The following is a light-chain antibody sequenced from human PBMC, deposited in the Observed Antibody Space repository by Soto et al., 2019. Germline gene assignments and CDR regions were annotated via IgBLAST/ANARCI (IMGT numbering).Light chain of an antibody. V-gene: IGKV1-17*01. CDR1: QGIRND. Sequence: IQMTQSPSSLSASVGDRVTITCRASQGIRNDLGWYQQKPGKAPQLLIFDASILESGVPSRFSGSGSGTEFTLTISSLQPDDLATYYCQQYNSYLWTFGQGTKVDIK. J-gene: IGKJ1*01. CDR2: DAS. CDR3: QQYNSYLWT.